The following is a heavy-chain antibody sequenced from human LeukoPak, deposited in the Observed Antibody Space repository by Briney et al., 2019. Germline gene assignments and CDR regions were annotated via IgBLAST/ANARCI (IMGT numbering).Heavy chain of an antibody. J-gene: IGHJ4*02. CDR2: INPNSGGT. Sequence: GASVKVSCKASGYTFTGYYMHWVRQAPGQGLEWMGWINPNSGGTNYAQKFQGRVTMTRDTSISTAYMELSRLRSDDTAVYYCARARAARPDQFDYWGQGTLVTVSS. CDR1: GYTFTGYY. CDR3: ARARAARPDQFDY. D-gene: IGHD6-6*01. V-gene: IGHV1-2*02.